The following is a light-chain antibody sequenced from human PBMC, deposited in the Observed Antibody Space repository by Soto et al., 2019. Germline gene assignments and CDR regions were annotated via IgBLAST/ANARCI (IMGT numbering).Light chain of an antibody. CDR1: ETVRSN. CDR2: GAS. CDR3: QQYNNWPPLT. V-gene: IGKV3-15*01. J-gene: IGKJ4*01. Sequence: RVMTQSPDTLSVSPGERATLSCRASETVRSNLAWYQQKPGQAPRLLIYGASTRATGIPARFSGSGPGTEFTLTISSLQSEDFAVYYCQQYNNWPPLTFGGGTKVDIK.